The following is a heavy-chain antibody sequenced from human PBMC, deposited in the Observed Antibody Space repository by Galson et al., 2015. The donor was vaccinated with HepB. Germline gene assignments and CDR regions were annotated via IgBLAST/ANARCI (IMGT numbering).Heavy chain of an antibody. D-gene: IGHD2-15*01. J-gene: IGHJ2*01. CDR3: ARGIGRSHWYVDL. CDR1: GFTFSSYW. Sequence: SLRLSCAASGFTFSSYWMNWVRQAPGKGLEWVANIKQDGSEKYYVDSVKGRFIIPRDNAKNSLYLQMNSLRAEDTAVYYCARGIGRSHWYVDLWGRGTLVTVSS. CDR2: IKQDGSEK. V-gene: IGHV3-7*03.